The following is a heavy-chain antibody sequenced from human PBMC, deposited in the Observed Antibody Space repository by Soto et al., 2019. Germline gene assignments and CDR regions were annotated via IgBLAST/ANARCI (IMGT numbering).Heavy chain of an antibody. V-gene: IGHV3-23*01. CDR1: GFTFSSYA. Sequence: GSLRLSCAASGFTFSSYAMSWVRQAPGKGLEWVSAISGSGGSTYYADSVKGRFTISRDNSKNTLYLQMNSLRAEDTAVYYCATRGGAARPYTKYYFENWGQGTLVTVSS. CDR3: ATRGGAARPYTKYYFEN. CDR2: ISGSGGST. D-gene: IGHD3-16*01. J-gene: IGHJ4*02.